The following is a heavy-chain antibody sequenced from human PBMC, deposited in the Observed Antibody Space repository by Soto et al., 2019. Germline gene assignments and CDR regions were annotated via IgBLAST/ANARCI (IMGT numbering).Heavy chain of an antibody. CDR1: GFTFSSYA. CDR2: ISGSGAGT. J-gene: IGHJ4*02. D-gene: IGHD4-17*01. Sequence: EVQLLESGGGMVQPGGSLRLSCAASGFTFSSYAMSWVRQAPGKGLEWVSAISGSGAGTYYADSVRGRFTISRDNSKNTLYLQMNSLRAEDTAVYYCAKDQGYGDTYGFDYWGQGTLVTVSS. CDR3: AKDQGYGDTYGFDY. V-gene: IGHV3-23*01.